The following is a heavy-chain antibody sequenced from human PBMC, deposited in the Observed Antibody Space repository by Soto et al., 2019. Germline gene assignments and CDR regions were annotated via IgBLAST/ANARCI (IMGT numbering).Heavy chain of an antibody. D-gene: IGHD6-19*01. V-gene: IGHV3-23*01. CDR2: ISGSGGST. CDR3: AKDGRGIAVASTTNYYYYGMDV. Sequence: EVQLLESGGGLVQPGGSLRLSCAASGFTFSSYAMSWVRQAPGKGLEWVSAISGSGGSTYYADSVKGRFTISRDNSKNTLYLQMNSLRAEDTAVYYCAKDGRGIAVASTTNYYYYGMDVWGQGTTVTVSS. J-gene: IGHJ6*02. CDR1: GFTFSSYA.